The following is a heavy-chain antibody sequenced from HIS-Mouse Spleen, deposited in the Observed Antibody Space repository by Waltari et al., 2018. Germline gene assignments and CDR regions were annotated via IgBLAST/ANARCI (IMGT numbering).Heavy chain of an antibody. CDR3: ARGRSPATVTIGYYFDY. V-gene: IGHV4-34*01. J-gene: IGHJ4*02. Sequence: QVQLQQWGAGLLKPSETLSLTCAVYGGSFSGYYWSWIRQPPGKGLEWIGEINHSGSTNSNQSRTSRVTISVETSKNQFSLKLGSVTAADTAVYYCARGRSPATVTIGYYFDYWGQGTLVTVSS. D-gene: IGHD4-17*01. CDR2: INHSGST. CDR1: GGSFSGYY.